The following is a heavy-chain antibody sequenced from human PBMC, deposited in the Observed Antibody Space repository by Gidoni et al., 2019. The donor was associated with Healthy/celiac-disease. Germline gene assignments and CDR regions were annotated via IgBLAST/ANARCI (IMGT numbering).Heavy chain of an antibody. D-gene: IGHD2-2*01. CDR2: INHSGST. CDR1: GGSFSGYY. J-gene: IGHJ5*02. CDR3: ARGVYKVPAATLLRRIHNWFDP. V-gene: IGHV4-34*01. Sequence: QVQLQQWGAGLLKPSETLSLTCAVYGGSFSGYYWSWSRQPPGKGLDWIGEINHSGSTNYNPSLKSRVTISVDTSKNQFSLKLSSVTAADTAVYYCARGVYKVPAATLLRRIHNWFDPWGQGTLVTVSS.